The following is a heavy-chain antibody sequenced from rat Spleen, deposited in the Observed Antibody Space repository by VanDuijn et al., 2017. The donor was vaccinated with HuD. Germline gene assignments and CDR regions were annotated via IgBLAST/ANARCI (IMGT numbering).Heavy chain of an antibody. CDR2: ISTGGGNT. D-gene: IGHD1-9*01. CDR3: ARHGYNYGTPLDC. Sequence: EVQLVESGGGLVQAGRSMKLSCAASGFTFSDYCMTWVRLTPTKSLDWVASISTGGGNTYYRDSVKGRFTISRDIAKSILFLEMDSLRSEDTATYYCARHGYNYGTPLDCWGQGVMVTVSS. CDR1: GFTFSDYC. J-gene: IGHJ2*01. V-gene: IGHV5-25*01.